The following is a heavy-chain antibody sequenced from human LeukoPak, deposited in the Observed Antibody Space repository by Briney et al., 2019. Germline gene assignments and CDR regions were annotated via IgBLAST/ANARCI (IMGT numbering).Heavy chain of an antibody. J-gene: IGHJ4*02. CDR2: INSDGSST. Sequence: GGSLRLSCAASGFTFSSYWMHWVRQAPGKGLVWVSRINSDGSSTSYADSVKGRFTISRDNAKNTLYLQMNSLRAEDTAVYYCARGYSYGWWYFDYWGQGTQVTVSS. V-gene: IGHV3-74*01. CDR1: GFTFSSYW. D-gene: IGHD5-18*01. CDR3: ARGYSYGWWYFDY.